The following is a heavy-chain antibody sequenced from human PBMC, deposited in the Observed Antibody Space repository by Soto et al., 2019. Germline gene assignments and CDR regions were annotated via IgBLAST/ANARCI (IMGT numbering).Heavy chain of an antibody. V-gene: IGHV3-30-3*01. CDR2: ISYDGSKK. CDR1: GFTFSSDA. D-gene: IGHD1-20*01. Sequence: QGQLVESGGGVVQPGRSLRLSCAASGFTFSSDAMHWVRQALGKGLEWVAVISYDGSKKYYADSVKGRFTISRDNSKNTLYLQMNSLRAEDTAVYYCAGAYAAITPGDYWGQGTLVTVSS. J-gene: IGHJ4*02. CDR3: AGAYAAITPGDY.